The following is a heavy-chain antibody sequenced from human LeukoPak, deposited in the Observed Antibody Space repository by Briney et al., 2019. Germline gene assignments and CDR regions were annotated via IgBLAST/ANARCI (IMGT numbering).Heavy chain of an antibody. D-gene: IGHD2-21*01. J-gene: IGHJ4*02. CDR2: INPNSGGT. V-gene: IGHV1-2*02. CDR3: ARVSIAGYSLYYFDY. Sequence: GASVKVSCKASGYTFTGYYMHWVRQAPGQGLEWMGWINPNSGGTNYAQKFQGRVTMTRDTSISTAYMELSRLRSDDTAVYYCARVSIAGYSLYYFDYWGQGTLVTVSS. CDR1: GYTFTGYY.